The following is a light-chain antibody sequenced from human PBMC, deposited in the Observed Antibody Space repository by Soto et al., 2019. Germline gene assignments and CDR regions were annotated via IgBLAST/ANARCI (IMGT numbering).Light chain of an antibody. CDR2: DAS. CDR3: QQRRNWPIT. CDR1: QSVGSY. J-gene: IGKJ5*01. V-gene: IGKV3-11*01. Sequence: EIVLTQSPATLSLSPGERATLSCRASQSVGSYSAWYQQKPGQAPRLLIYDASNRATGIPARFSGSGSGTDFTLPISSLEPEDFAVYYCQQRRNWPITFGQGTRLEIK.